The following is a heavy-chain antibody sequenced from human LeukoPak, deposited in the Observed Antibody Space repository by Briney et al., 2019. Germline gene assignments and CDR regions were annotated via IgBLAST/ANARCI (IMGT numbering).Heavy chain of an antibody. J-gene: IGHJ4*02. CDR1: GYTFSNYW. CDR2: IYPGDSDT. D-gene: IGHD1-26*01. Sequence: PGESLKISCKGSGYTFSNYWIGWVRQMPGKGLECMGVIYPGDSDTRYSPSFQGQVTISADKSISTAYLQWSSLKASDTAMYYCARLRGTYYGYFDYWGQGTLVTVSS. V-gene: IGHV5-51*01. CDR3: ARLRGTYYGYFDY.